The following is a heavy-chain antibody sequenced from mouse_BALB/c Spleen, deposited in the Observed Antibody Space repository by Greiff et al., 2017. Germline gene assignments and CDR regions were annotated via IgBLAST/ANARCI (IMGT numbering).Heavy chain of an antibody. CDR2: ISDGGSYT. D-gene: IGHD4-1*01. CDR1: GFTFSDYY. CDR3: ARDGGGTTEGDY. Sequence: EVKVVESGGGLVKPGGSLKLSCAASGFTFSDYYMYWVRQTPEKRLEWVATISDGGSYTYYPDSVKGRFTISRDNAKNNLYLQMSSLKSEDTAMYYCARDGGGTTEGDYWGQGTTLTVSS. V-gene: IGHV5-4*02. J-gene: IGHJ2*01.